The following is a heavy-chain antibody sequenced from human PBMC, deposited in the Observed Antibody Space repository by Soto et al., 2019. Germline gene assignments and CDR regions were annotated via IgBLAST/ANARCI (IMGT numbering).Heavy chain of an antibody. CDR2: ISAYNGNT. CDR1: GYTFTSYG. J-gene: IGHJ3*02. Sequence: ASVKVSCKASGYTFTSYGISWVRQAPGQGLEWMGWISAYNGNTNYAQKLQGRVTMTTNTSTSTAYMELSSLRSEDTAVYYCARAAVAGYDAFDIWGQGTMVTVSS. CDR3: ARAAVAGYDAFDI. D-gene: IGHD6-19*01. V-gene: IGHV1-18*01.